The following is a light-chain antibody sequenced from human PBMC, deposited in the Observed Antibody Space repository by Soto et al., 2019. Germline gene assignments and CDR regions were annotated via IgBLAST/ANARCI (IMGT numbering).Light chain of an antibody. Sequence: QSVLTQAPSVSAAPGQNVTISCSGRSSNIGNNFVEWFQQLPGTAPKLLIYDKNKRPSGISERFSGSKSGTSATLAITGLQTGDEADYYCGTWDSGLRGWVFGGGTKLTVL. CDR3: GTWDSGLRGWV. V-gene: IGLV1-51*01. CDR2: DKN. CDR1: SSNIGNNF. J-gene: IGLJ3*02.